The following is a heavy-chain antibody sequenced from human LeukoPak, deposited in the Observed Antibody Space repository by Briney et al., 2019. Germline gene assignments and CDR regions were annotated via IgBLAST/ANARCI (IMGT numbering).Heavy chain of an antibody. V-gene: IGHV4-4*02. CDR3: ARDLTPEPLAAAGFLFDY. CDR1: GGSISSSNW. D-gene: IGHD6-13*01. J-gene: IGHJ4*02. Sequence: SGTLSLTCAVSGGSISSSNWWSWVRQPPGKGLEWIGEIYHSGSTNYNPSLKSRVTISVDKSKNQFSLKLSSVTAADTAVYYCARDLTPEPLAAAGFLFDYWGQGTLVTVSS. CDR2: IYHSGST.